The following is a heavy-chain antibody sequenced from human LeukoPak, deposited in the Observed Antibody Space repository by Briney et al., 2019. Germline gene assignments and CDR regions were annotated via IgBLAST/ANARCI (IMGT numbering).Heavy chain of an antibody. V-gene: IGHV3-48*04. J-gene: IGHJ4*02. CDR1: GFTFSSYS. CDR3: AMIEMATPKGDY. CDR2: IRSSRSTK. Sequence: GGSLRPSCAASGFTFSSYSMNWVRQAPGKGLEWVSYIRSSRSTKYYADSVKGRFTISRDNAKNSLYLQMNSLRAEDTAVYYCAMIEMATPKGDYWGQGTLVTVSS. D-gene: IGHD5-24*01.